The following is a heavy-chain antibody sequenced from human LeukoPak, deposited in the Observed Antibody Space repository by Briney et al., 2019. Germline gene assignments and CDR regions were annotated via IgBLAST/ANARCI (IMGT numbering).Heavy chain of an antibody. CDR1: GFTFSNYW. V-gene: IGHV3-7*01. CDR3: ARDSGSGGP. Sequence: PGGSLRLSCAASGFTFSNYWMSWVRQAPGKGLEWVAHIKPDGSEKNYVDSVKGRFTLFRDDAKNSVYLQMNSLRVEDTAVYYRARDSGSGGPWGQGTPVTVSS. CDR2: IKPDGSEK. D-gene: IGHD6-19*01. J-gene: IGHJ5*02.